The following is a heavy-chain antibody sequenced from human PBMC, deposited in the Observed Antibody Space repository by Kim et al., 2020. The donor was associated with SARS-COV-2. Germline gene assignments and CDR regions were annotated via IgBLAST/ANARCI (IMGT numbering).Heavy chain of an antibody. D-gene: IGHD6-13*01. CDR2: ISTTGHST. J-gene: IGHJ4*02. CDR3: ARVGYSGSRYGVDY. Sequence: GGSLRLSCVASGFTFSNYGMTWVRQAPGKGLEWVSLISTTGHSTFYADSVKGRFTISRDNSKNTVYLQMNSLRAEDTAVYYCARVGYSGSRYGVDYWGQGTRVTVSS. CDR1: GFTFSNYG. V-gene: IGHV3-23*01.